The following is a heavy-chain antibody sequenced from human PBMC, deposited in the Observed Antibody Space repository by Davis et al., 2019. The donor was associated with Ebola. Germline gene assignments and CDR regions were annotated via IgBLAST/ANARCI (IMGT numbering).Heavy chain of an antibody. Sequence: AASVKVSCKTSGGAFSSYAITWVRQAPGQGLEWMGWISAYNGHTNYAQKLQGRVTMTTDTSTSTAYMELRSLRSDDTAVYYCARDKDAVTTGSNYGMDVWGQGTTVTVSS. CDR2: ISAYNGHT. V-gene: IGHV1-18*01. CDR3: ARDKDAVTTGSNYGMDV. CDR1: GGAFSSYA. J-gene: IGHJ6*02. D-gene: IGHD4-17*01.